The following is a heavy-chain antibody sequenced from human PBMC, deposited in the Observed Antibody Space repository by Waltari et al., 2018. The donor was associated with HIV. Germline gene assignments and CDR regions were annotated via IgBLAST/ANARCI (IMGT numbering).Heavy chain of an antibody. V-gene: IGHV4-39*01. CDR2: IYYTGRA. Sequence: LQLQESGPGMVKTSETLSLTCTVSGGSVSSSSYFWGWIRQPPGKGLEWVGRIYYTGRAYYNPSLKSRVTISVDTSKNQFSLKVTSVTAADTAVYYCARHALRVGAAYWNFDLWGRGTLVTVSS. D-gene: IGHD1-26*01. CDR3: ARHALRVGAAYWNFDL. CDR1: GGSVSSSSYF. J-gene: IGHJ2*01.